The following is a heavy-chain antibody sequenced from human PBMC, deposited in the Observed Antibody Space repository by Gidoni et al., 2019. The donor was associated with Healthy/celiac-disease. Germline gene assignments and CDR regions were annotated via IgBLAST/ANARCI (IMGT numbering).Heavy chain of an antibody. D-gene: IGHD3-10*01. CDR3: AGYYYGSGSYPPFDY. Sequence: QVQLQESGPGLVKPSETLSLTCTVSGYSISSGYYWGWIRQPPGKGLEWIGSIYHSGSTYYNPSLKSRVTISVDTSKNQFSLKLSSVTAADTAVYYCAGYYYGSGSYPPFDYWGQGTLVTVSS. CDR1: GYSISSGYY. J-gene: IGHJ4*02. CDR2: IYHSGST. V-gene: IGHV4-38-2*02.